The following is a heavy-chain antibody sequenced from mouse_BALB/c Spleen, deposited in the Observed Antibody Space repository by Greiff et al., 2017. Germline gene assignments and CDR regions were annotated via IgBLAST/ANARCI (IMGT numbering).Heavy chain of an antibody. CDR2: IRLKSDNYAT. V-gene: IGHV6-6*02. CDR1: GFTFSSYW. Sequence: EVKLVESGGGLVQPGGSMKLSCVASGFTFSSYWMSWVRQSPEKGLEWVAEIRLKSDNYATHYAESVKGKFTISRDDSKSRLYLQMNSLRAEDTGIYYCTLYYGNLWFAYWGQGTLVTVSA. D-gene: IGHD2-1*01. CDR3: TLYYGNLWFAY. J-gene: IGHJ3*01.